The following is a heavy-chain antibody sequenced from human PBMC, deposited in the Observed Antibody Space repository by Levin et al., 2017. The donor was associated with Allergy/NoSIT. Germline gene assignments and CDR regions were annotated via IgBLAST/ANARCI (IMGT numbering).Heavy chain of an antibody. CDR3: ASVHQAGGPRD. CDR1: GFSFSTYS. V-gene: IGHV3-48*02. J-gene: IGHJ4*02. CDR2: ISRSSSAI. Sequence: GESLKISCAASGFSFSTYSMNWVRQAPGKGLEWVSYISRSSSAIYYADSVKGRFTISRDNARSSLYLQMNSLRDEDTAVYFCASVHQAGGPRDWGQGTLVTVSS. D-gene: IGHD3-16*01.